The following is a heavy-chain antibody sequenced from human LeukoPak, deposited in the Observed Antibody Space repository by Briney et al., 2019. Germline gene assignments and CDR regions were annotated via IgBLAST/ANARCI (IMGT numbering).Heavy chain of an antibody. D-gene: IGHD3-3*01. V-gene: IGHV4-34*01. CDR3: ARSHFWSGKGYFDY. J-gene: IGHJ4*02. Sequence: SETLSLTCAVYGGSFSGYYGSWIGQPPGKGLEWIGEINHSGSTNYNPSLKSRVTISVDTSKNQFSLKLSSVTAADTAVYYCARSHFWSGKGYFDYWGQGPLVTVSS. CDR1: GGSFSGYY. CDR2: INHSGST.